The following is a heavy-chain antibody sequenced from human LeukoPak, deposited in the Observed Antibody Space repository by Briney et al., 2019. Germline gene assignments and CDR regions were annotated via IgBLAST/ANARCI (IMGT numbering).Heavy chain of an antibody. D-gene: IGHD1-14*01. CDR3: AKDGGGGTTSYYYYGMDV. CDR1: GFTFSSYG. J-gene: IGHJ6*02. CDR2: ISYDGSNK. Sequence: GRSLRLSCAASGFTFSSYGMHWVRQAPGKGLEWVAVISYDGSNKYYADSVKGRFTISRDNSKNTLYRQMNSPRAEDTAVYYCAKDGGGGTTSYYYYGMDVWGQGTTVTVSS. V-gene: IGHV3-30*18.